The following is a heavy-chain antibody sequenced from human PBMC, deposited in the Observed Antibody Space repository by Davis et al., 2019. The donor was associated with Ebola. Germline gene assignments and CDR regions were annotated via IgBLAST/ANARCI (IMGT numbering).Heavy chain of an antibody. CDR1: GGSISNYY. V-gene: IGHV4-59*01. CDR3: ARTSYVDAGAFDI. D-gene: IGHD4-17*01. CDR2: IYYSGNT. Sequence: MPSETLSLTCTVSGGSISNYYWSWIRQPPGKGLEWIGYIYYSGNTNYNPSLESRVTISVDTSKNQFSLKLSSVTAADTAVYYCARTSYVDAGAFDIWGQGTMVTVSS. J-gene: IGHJ3*02.